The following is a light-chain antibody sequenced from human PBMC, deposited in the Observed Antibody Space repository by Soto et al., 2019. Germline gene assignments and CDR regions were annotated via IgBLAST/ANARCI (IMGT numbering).Light chain of an antibody. J-gene: IGKJ1*01. Sequence: DIQLTQSPSTLSSSIGARVNIPXRASQSISRVLAWYKQEPGKAPYLLIYDASTLESGVPSRFSGSGSGTEFTLTISGLHPDDFATYYCQHYSSGWAFGQGTKVDI. CDR2: DAS. CDR1: QSISRV. CDR3: QHYSSGWA. V-gene: IGKV1-5*01.